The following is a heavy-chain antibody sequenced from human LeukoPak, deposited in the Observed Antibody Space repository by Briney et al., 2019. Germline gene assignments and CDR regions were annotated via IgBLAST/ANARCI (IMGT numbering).Heavy chain of an antibody. D-gene: IGHD3-22*01. Sequence: ASVKVSCRASGYTFTSYDSNWVRQATGQGLEWMGWMNPNSGNTGYAQKFQGRVTMTRNTSISTAYMELSSVTAADTTVYYCARDNGPYDYYDSSGFYWGQGTLVTVSS. CDR3: ARDNGPYDYYDSSGFY. CDR1: GYTFTSYD. V-gene: IGHV1-8*01. J-gene: IGHJ4*02. CDR2: MNPNSGNT.